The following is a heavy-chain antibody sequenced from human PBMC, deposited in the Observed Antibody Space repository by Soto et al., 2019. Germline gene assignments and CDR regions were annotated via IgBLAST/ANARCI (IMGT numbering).Heavy chain of an antibody. Sequence: ASVKVSCKASGYTFTGYYMHWVRQAPGQGLEWMGWINPNSGGTNYAQKFQGWVTMTRDASISTAYMELSRLRSDDTAVYYCARVSGTGTTGNWFDPWGQGTLVNVSS. CDR3: ARVSGTGTTGNWFDP. J-gene: IGHJ5*02. CDR1: GYTFTGYY. D-gene: IGHD1-7*01. CDR2: INPNSGGT. V-gene: IGHV1-2*04.